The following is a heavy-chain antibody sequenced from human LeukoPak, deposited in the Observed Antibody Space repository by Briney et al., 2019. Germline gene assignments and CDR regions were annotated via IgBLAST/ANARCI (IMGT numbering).Heavy chain of an antibody. J-gene: IGHJ4*02. CDR1: GFTFSSYG. CDR2: ISYDGSNK. V-gene: IGHV3-30*18. D-gene: IGHD3-22*01. CDR3: AKSLRYYDSSGFDY. Sequence: GGSLRLSCAASGFTFSSYGMHWVRQAPGKGLEWVAVISYDGSNKYYADSVKGRFTISRDNSKNTLYLQMNSLRAEDTAVYYCAKSLRYYDSSGFDYWGQGTLVTVSS.